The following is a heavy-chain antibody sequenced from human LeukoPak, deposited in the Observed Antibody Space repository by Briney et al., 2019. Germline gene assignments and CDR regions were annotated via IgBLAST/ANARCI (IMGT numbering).Heavy chain of an antibody. D-gene: IGHD6-19*01. CDR2: INPNSGGT. V-gene: IGHV1-2*02. J-gene: IGHJ4*02. CDR3: ARDREPSGWDLDY. Sequence: ASVKVSCKASGYTFTGYYMHLVRQAPGQGLEWMGWINPNSGGTNYAQKFQGRVTMTRDTSISTAYMELSRLRSDDTAVYYCARDREPSGWDLDYWGQGTLVTVSS. CDR1: GYTFTGYY.